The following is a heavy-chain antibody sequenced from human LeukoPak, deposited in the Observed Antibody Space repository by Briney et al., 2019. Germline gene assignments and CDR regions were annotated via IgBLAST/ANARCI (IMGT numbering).Heavy chain of an antibody. J-gene: IGHJ4*02. CDR2: SNSDGSTT. V-gene: IGHV3-74*03. CDR1: GFTFSNSW. D-gene: IGHD2/OR15-2a*01. CDR3: TSSKNFDY. Sequence: GGSRRLSCAASGFTFSNSWMHWVRQVPGKGLVWVSRSNSDGSTTTYADSVKGRFTISRDNAKNTLYLQMNSLRAEDTAVYYCTSSKNFDYWGQGTPVTVSS.